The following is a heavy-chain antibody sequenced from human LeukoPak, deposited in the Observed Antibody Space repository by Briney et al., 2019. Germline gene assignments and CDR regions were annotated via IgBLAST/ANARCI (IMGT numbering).Heavy chain of an antibody. D-gene: IGHD2-8*01. V-gene: IGHV1-2*02. CDR1: GYTFTDFY. CDR2: INPNSGGT. CDR3: ARVAVLMLYSSSFYYFDY. J-gene: IGHJ4*02. Sequence: ASVKVSCKASGYTFTDFYIHWVRQAPGQGLEWMGWINPNSGGTNSAQKFQGRVTMTTATSISTAYIELSRLRSDDTAVYYCARVAVLMLYSSSFYYFDYWGQGALVTVSS.